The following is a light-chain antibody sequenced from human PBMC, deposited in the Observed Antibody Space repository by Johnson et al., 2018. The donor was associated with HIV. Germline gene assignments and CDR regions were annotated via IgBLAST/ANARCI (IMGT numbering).Light chain of an antibody. Sequence: QPVLTQPPSVSAAPGHQVTISCSGSSSNIANNYVSWYQQFPGTAPKLLIYENNKRPSGISDRFSGSKSGTSATLGITGLQTGDEADFYCGTWETSLSVYVVGTGTKVTVL. CDR2: ENN. V-gene: IGLV1-51*02. CDR1: SSNIANNY. CDR3: GTWETSLSVYV. J-gene: IGLJ1*01.